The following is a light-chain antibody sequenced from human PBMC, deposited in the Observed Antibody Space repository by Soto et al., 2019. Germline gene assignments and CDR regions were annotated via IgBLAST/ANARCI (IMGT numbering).Light chain of an antibody. Sequence: DIQMTQSPSTLSASIVDRVTITFRASESIRTWLAWYQHKPGKAPKFLIYDASSLESGVPSRFSGSGSGAEFTLTISSLQPDDFGSYYCRQYNNYPWTFGQGTKVDIK. V-gene: IGKV1-5*01. J-gene: IGKJ1*01. CDR2: DAS. CDR3: RQYNNYPWT. CDR1: ESIRTW.